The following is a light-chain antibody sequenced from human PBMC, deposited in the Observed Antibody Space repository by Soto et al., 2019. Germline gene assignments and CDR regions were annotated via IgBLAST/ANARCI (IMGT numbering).Light chain of an antibody. Sequence: QSVLTQPPSVSAAPGQKVTISCSGSSSNIGNNYVSWYQQLPGTAPKLRIYDNNKRPSGIPDRFSGSKSGTSATLGITGLQTGDEADYYCGTWDSSLSGVFGGGTQLTVL. CDR3: GTWDSSLSGV. CDR1: SSNIGNNY. J-gene: IGLJ2*01. CDR2: DNN. V-gene: IGLV1-51*01.